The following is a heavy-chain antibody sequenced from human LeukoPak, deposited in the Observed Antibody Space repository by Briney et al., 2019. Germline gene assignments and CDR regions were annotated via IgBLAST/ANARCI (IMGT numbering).Heavy chain of an antibody. CDR2: ISAYNGNT. V-gene: IGHV1-18*01. CDR3: ARNVLRYFDWLPRQDY. D-gene: IGHD3-9*01. CDR1: GYTFTSYG. J-gene: IGHJ4*02. Sequence: ASVKVSCKASGYTFTSYGISWVRQAPGQGLEWMGWISAYNGNTNHAQKLQGRVTMTTDTSTSTAYMELRSLRSDDTAVYYCARNVLRYFDWLPRQDYWGQGTLVTVSS.